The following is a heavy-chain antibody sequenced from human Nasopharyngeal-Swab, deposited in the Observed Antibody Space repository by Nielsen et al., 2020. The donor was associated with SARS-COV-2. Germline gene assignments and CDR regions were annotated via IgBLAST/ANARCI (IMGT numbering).Heavy chain of an antibody. CDR1: GVSFSGYH. V-gene: IGHV4-34*01. J-gene: IGHJ6*03. D-gene: IGHD2-2*01. CDR2: ITRSGNT. CDR3: ARVNNGGGIVPASYSFFMDV. Sequence: SETLSLTCSLYGVSFSGYHLGWIRQSPGKGLEWVGDITRSGNTNYNPALKSRVTMSVATSKDEFSLKLTSVTAADTAIYFCARVNNGGGIVPASYSFFMDVWGKGTSVAVSS.